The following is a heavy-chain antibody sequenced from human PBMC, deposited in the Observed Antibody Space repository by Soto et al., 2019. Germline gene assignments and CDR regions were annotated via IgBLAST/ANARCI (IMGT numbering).Heavy chain of an antibody. CDR1: GGSISSSSYD. J-gene: IGHJ6*03. Sequence: SETLSLTCTVSGGSISSSSYDWGWIRQPPGKGLEWIGSIYYSGSTYYNPSLKSRVTISVDTSKNQFSLKLSSVTAADTAVYYCARRSHCGGGSCYHPYYYYYMDVWGKGTTVTVSS. CDR3: ARRSHCGGGSCYHPYYYYYMDV. CDR2: IYYSGST. D-gene: IGHD2-15*01. V-gene: IGHV4-39*01.